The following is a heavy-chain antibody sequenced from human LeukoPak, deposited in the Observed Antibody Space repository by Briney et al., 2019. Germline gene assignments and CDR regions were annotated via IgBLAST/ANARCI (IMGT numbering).Heavy chain of an antibody. CDR2: ISGSGGST. CDR3: AKDRALTTWYFDY. J-gene: IGHJ4*02. V-gene: IGHV3-23*01. CDR1: GFTFSSYA. D-gene: IGHD4-11*01. Sequence: PGGSLRLSCAASGFTFSSYAMSWVRQAPGKGLEWVSAISGSGGSTYYADSVKGRFTISRDNSKNALYLQMNSLRAEDTAVYYCAKDRALTTWYFDYWGQGTLVTVSS.